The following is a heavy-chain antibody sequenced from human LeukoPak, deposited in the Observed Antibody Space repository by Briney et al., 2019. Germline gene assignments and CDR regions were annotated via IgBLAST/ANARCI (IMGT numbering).Heavy chain of an antibody. CDR2: IYPGDSDT. D-gene: IGHD3-10*01. Sequence: GESLKISCKGSGYSFTSYWIGWVRQMPGKGLEWMGIIYPGDSDTRYSPSFQGQATISADKSISTAYLQWSSLKASDTAMYYCARARMVRGVIKESNWFDPWGQGTLVTVSS. J-gene: IGHJ5*02. CDR3: ARARMVRGVIKESNWFDP. V-gene: IGHV5-51*01. CDR1: GYSFTSYW.